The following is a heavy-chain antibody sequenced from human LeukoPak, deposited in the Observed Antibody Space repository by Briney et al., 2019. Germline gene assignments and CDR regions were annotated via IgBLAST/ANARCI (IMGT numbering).Heavy chain of an antibody. CDR2: IYHSGDT. CDR3: ARAENGFNIKVPVY. V-gene: IGHV4-4*02. Sequence: PSGTLSLTCAVSGGSISSSPWWSWVRQPPGKGLEWIGEIYHSGDTNYNPSLKSRVTISVDKSKNQFSLKLRSVTAADTAVYYYARAENGFNIKVPVYWGQGTLVTVSS. D-gene: IGHD5-24*01. CDR1: GGSISSSPW. J-gene: IGHJ4*02.